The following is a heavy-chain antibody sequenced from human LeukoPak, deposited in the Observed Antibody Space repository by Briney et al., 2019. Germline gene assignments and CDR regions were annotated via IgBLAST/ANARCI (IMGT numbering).Heavy chain of an antibody. V-gene: IGHV4-34*01. J-gene: IGHJ5*02. CDR2: INHSGST. CDR3: ARGRRGVVVPAAIRKGNWFDP. D-gene: IGHD2-2*02. CDR1: GGSISSYY. Sequence: SETLSLTCTVSGGSISSYYWSWIRQPPGKGLEWIGEINHSGSTNYNPSLKSRVTISVDTSKNQFSLKLSSVTAADTAVYYCARGRRGVVVPAAIRKGNWFDPWGQGTLVTVSS.